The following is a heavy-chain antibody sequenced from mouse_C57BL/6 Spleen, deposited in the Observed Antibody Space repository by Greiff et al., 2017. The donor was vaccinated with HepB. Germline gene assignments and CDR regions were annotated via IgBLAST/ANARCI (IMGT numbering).Heavy chain of an antibody. CDR1: GYTFTSYW. V-gene: IGHV1-69*01. D-gene: IGHD4-1*01. CDR3: ARGGLTGTVKYYFDY. CDR2: IDPSDSYT. Sequence: VQLQQSGAELVMPGASVKLSCKASGYTFTSYWMHWVKQRPGQGLEWIGEIDPSDSYTNYNQKFKGKSTLTVDKSSSTAYMQLSSLTSEDSAVYYCARGGLTGTVKYYFDYWGQGTTLTVSS. J-gene: IGHJ2*01.